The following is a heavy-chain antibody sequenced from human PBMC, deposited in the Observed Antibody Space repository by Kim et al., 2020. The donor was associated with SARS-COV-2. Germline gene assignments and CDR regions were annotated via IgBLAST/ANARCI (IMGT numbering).Heavy chain of an antibody. V-gene: IGHV3-23*01. CDR3: AKRGPLTCCGELTYFDY. D-gene: IGHD1-26*01. J-gene: IGHJ4*02. Sequence: GKGRFTISRDNTRNTQSLQMNSLRAEDTAIYYCAKRGPLTCCGELTYFDYWGQGILVTVSS.